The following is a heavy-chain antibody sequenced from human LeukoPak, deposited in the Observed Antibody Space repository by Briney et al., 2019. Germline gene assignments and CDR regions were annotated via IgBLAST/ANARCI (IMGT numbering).Heavy chain of an antibody. CDR1: GFTFSSYG. D-gene: IGHD6-13*01. CDR3: ARENYSSSWKIFDY. V-gene: IGHV3-30*03. Sequence: GGSLRLSCAASGFTFSSYGMHWVRQAPGKGLEWVAVISYDGSNKYYADSVKGRFTISRDNSKNTLYLQMNSLRAEDTAVYYCARENYSSSWKIFDYWGQGTLVTVSS. CDR2: ISYDGSNK. J-gene: IGHJ4*02.